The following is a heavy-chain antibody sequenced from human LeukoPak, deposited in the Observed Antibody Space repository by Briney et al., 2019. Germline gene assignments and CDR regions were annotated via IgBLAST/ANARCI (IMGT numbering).Heavy chain of an antibody. D-gene: IGHD1-14*01. CDR1: GVTIDSDG. J-gene: IGHJ4*02. Sequence: PGGSLCLTCAGSGVTIDSDGLYWGCESPRKGLEWVAVIAYDGSRAFYADSVKGRFTISRDNSKNTMSVQMDDLRAEDTAVCYCTRYNNDHFDYWGQGILVTVSS. CDR2: IAYDGSRA. CDR3: TRYNNDHFDY. V-gene: IGHV3-33*01.